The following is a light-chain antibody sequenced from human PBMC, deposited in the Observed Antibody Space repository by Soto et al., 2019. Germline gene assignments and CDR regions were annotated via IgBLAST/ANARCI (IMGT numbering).Light chain of an antibody. V-gene: IGKV3-20*01. Sequence: EIVMTQSPATLSVSPGERATLSCRASQSLRSSYLAWYQRKPGQAPRLLTFGASRRATGIPDRFNGSGSGTDFILTISRLEPEDVAVYYCQQHGTSPYTFGQGTKVDIK. J-gene: IGKJ2*01. CDR2: GAS. CDR3: QQHGTSPYT. CDR1: QSLRSSY.